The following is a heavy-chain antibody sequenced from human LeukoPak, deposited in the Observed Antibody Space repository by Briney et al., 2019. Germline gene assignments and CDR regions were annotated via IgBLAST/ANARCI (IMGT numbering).Heavy chain of an antibody. Sequence: ASVKVSCKASGYTFTGYYMHWARQAPGQGLEWMGWINPNSGGTRNAQKFQGRVTMTRDTSISTAYMELSRLGSDDTAVYYCARDKELEVRGFYYYMDVWGKGTTVTVSS. CDR3: ARDKELEVRGFYYYMDV. CDR2: INPNSGGT. D-gene: IGHD1-7*01. V-gene: IGHV1-2*02. CDR1: GYTFTGYY. J-gene: IGHJ6*03.